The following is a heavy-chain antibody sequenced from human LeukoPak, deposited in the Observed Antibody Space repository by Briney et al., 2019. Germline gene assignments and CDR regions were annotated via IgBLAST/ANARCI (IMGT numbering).Heavy chain of an antibody. CDR2: INPSGST. CDR1: GGSISSGGYY. Sequence: SQTLSLTCTVSGGSISSGGYYWSWIRQPPDKGLEWIGEINPSGSTNYNPSLKTRVTISTDTSKNHFSLNLNSVTAADTGVYYCVRGSRVYCGGDCYYYWGQGTLVTVSS. D-gene: IGHD2-21*02. J-gene: IGHJ4*02. CDR3: VRGSRVYCGGDCYYY. V-gene: IGHV4-61*09.